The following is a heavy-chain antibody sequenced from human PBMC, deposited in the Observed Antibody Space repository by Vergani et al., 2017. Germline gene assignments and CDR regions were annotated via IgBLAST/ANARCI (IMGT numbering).Heavy chain of an antibody. CDR3: AGHGCSSSWYGLYGMDV. CDR1: GGSISSSSYY. D-gene: IGHD6-13*01. V-gene: IGHV4-39*01. Sequence: QLQLQESGPGLVKPSETLSLTCTVSGGSISSSSYYWGWIRQPPGKGLEWIGSIYYSGSTYYNPSLKSRVTISVDTSKNQFSLKLSSVTAADTAVYYCAGHGCSSSWYGLYGMDVWGQGTTVTVSS. CDR2: IYYSGST. J-gene: IGHJ6*02.